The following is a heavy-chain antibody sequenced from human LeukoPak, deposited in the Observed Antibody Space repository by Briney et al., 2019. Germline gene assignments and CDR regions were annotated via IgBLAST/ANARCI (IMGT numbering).Heavy chain of an antibody. CDR2: INSDGRST. D-gene: IGHD3-9*01. CDR3: ATQAYYDILTGYTPFDY. J-gene: IGHJ4*02. Sequence: GGSLSLPCAVSGFTFRSYWMHWVRQPPGKGLVWVSRINSDGRSTRYADSVKGRFTISRDNAKNQLYLQMNSLRAEDTALYYCATQAYYDILTGYTPFDYWGQGTLVTVSS. CDR1: GFTFRSYW. V-gene: IGHV3-74*01.